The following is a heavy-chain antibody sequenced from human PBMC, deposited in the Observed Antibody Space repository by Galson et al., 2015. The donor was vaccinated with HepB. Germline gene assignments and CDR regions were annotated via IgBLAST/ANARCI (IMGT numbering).Heavy chain of an antibody. CDR3: ARTLAPGLRLGELSSYSFDY. Sequence: PALVKPTQTLTLTCTVSGFSLSNVRMGVSWIRQPPGKALEWLAHIFSNDEKSYSTSLKSRLTISKDTSKSQVVLTMTNMDPVDTGTYYCARTLAPGLRLGELSSYSFDYWGQGTLVTVSS. V-gene: IGHV2-26*01. J-gene: IGHJ4*02. CDR2: IFSNDEK. D-gene: IGHD3-16*02. CDR1: GFSLSNVRMG.